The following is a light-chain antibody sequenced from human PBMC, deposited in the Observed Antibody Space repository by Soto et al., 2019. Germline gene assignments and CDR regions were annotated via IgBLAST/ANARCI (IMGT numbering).Light chain of an antibody. CDR2: GAS. V-gene: IGKV3-20*01. Sequence: EIVLTQSPGTLSLSPGERATLSCRASQSVSSSYLAWYQQRPGQAPRLLIYGASGRATGIPDRFSGSGSGTVFTLNVSRLEPEDFAVYYCELYGRSPVYTFGQGTKLEIK. CDR3: ELYGRSPVYT. CDR1: QSVSSSY. J-gene: IGKJ2*01.